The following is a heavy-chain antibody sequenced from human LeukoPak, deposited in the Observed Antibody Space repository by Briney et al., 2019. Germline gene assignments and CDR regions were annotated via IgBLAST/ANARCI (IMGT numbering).Heavy chain of an antibody. CDR3: ARASDPWLQLT. D-gene: IGHD5-24*01. Sequence: QPGGSLRLSCAASGFTFSVSAMHWVRQASGKGLEWVGRIRSKANGYATTYAASVKGRFTIFRDDSKNTAYLQVNSLQTEDTAVYYCARASDPWLQLTWGQGTLVTVSS. CDR1: GFTFSVSA. J-gene: IGHJ5*02. V-gene: IGHV3-73*01. CDR2: IRSKANGYAT.